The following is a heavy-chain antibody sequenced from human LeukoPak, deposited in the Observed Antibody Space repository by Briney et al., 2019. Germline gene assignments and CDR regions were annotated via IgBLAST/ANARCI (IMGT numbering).Heavy chain of an antibody. CDR2: ISGSGAGT. Sequence: GGSLRLSCAASGFRFSSYTMSWVRQAPGKGLEWVSDISGSGAGTYYADSVKGRFTISRDNCKNTLYLQMSSLGADDTAVYYCAKLTDSWGQGTLVSVSS. J-gene: IGHJ5*01. CDR1: GFRFSSYT. V-gene: IGHV3-23*01. CDR3: AKLTDS.